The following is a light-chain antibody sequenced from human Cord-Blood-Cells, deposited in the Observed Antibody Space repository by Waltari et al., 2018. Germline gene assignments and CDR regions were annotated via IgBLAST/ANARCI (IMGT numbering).Light chain of an antibody. Sequence: EIVLTQSPGTLSLYPGERATLSCRASQSVSSSYLAWYQQKPGQAPRLLIYGASNRATGIPDRFSGSGSGTDFTLTISRLEPEDFAVYYCQQYGSSPTFGGGTKVEIK. CDR3: QQYGSSPT. J-gene: IGKJ4*01. CDR1: QSVSSSY. CDR2: GAS. V-gene: IGKV3-20*01.